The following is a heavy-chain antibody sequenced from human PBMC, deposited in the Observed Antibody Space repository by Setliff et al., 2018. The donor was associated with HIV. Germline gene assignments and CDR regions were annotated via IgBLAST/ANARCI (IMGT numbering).Heavy chain of an antibody. CDR2: INPGDSDT. CDR1: GYNFATYY. CDR3: AKAGGDS. Sequence: GESLKISCKTSGYNFATYYITWVRQMPGKGLEWIGRINPGDSDTKYNPSFQGRVSISADRSISTAYLQWSSLRASDTAIYYCAKAGGDSWGQGTLVTVSS. V-gene: IGHV5-51*01. D-gene: IGHD3-10*01. J-gene: IGHJ5*01.